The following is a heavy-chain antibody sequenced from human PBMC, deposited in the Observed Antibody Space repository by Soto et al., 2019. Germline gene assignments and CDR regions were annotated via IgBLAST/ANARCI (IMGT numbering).Heavy chain of an antibody. CDR1: GYSFSTYW. Sequence: PGESLKISCEVSGYSFSTYWSGWVRQMPGKGLEWMGIIYPGDSDTRYSPSFQGQVTISADESTSTTYLQWSSLKASDTAIYYCARHVGFTYGALDSWGQGTLVTVSS. CDR2: IYPGDSDT. V-gene: IGHV5-51*01. D-gene: IGHD2-8*01. J-gene: IGHJ4*02. CDR3: ARHVGFTYGALDS.